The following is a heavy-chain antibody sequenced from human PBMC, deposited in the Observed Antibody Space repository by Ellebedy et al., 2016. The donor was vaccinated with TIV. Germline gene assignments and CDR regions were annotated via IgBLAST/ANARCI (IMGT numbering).Heavy chain of an antibody. Sequence: SVKVSXKASGGTFSSYAISWVRQAPGQGLEWMGGIIPISGTANYAQKFQGRVTITADESTSTAYMELSSLRSEDTAVYYCARDFPGVTTRDWGQGTLVTVSS. J-gene: IGHJ4*02. D-gene: IGHD4-17*01. CDR2: IIPISGTA. V-gene: IGHV1-69*13. CDR1: GGTFSSYA. CDR3: ARDFPGVTTRD.